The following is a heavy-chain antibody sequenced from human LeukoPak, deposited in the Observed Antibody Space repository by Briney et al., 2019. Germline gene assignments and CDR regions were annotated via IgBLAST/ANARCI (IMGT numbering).Heavy chain of an antibody. CDR1: GFTFSDYY. J-gene: IGHJ4*02. CDR2: ISNSGNTM. V-gene: IGHV3-11*01. Sequence: PGGSLRLSCAASGFTFSDYYMSWIRQAPGKGLEWVSYISNSGNTMYYADSVKGRFTISRDNAKNSLYLQMNSLRAEDTAMYYCARFFSWSDYYDYWGQGTLVTVSS. CDR3: ARFFSWSDYYDY. D-gene: IGHD3-3*01.